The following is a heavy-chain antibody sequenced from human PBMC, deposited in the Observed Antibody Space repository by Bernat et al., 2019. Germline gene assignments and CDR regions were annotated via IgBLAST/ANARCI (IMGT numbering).Heavy chain of an antibody. CDR3: ATLPSGELEQTD. V-gene: IGHV3-23*04. J-gene: IGHJ3*01. CDR1: GFTFSSYA. CDR2: ISGSGGST. D-gene: IGHD1/OR15-1a*01. Sequence: LVESGGGVVQPGRSLRLSCAASGFTFSSYAMSWVRQAPGKGLEWVSAISGSGGSTYYADSVKGRFTISRDNSKNTLYLQMNSLRAEDTAVYYCATLPSGELEQTDWGQGTMVTVSS.